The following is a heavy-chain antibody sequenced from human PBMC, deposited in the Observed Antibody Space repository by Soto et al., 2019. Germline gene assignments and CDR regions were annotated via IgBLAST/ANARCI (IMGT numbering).Heavy chain of an antibody. D-gene: IGHD3-3*01. CDR1: GDSVSSNSAA. V-gene: IGHV6-1*01. Sequence: PSQTLSLTCAISGDSVSSNSAAWNWIRQSPSRGLEWLGRTYYRSKWYNDYAVSVKSRITINPDTSKNQFSLQLNSVTPEDTAVFYCEGVIYVFGSDEEMVVFVIGGKG. CDR2: TYYRSKWYN. CDR3: EGVIYVFGSDEEMVVFVI. J-gene: IGHJ6*03.